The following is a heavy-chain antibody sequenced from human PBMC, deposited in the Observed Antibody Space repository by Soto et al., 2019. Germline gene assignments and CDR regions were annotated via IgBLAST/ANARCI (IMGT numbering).Heavy chain of an antibody. CDR2: SPPIFGTS. Sequence: QVQLVQSGAEVKKPGSSVKVSCKASGGTFSTYSISWVRQAPGQGLEWMGGSPPIFGTSKYAQNFQGRVTITADESTSTAYMELSSLRSDDTAVYYCARGDPYPKSSYYYGMDVWGQGTTVTVSS. CDR3: ARGDPYPKSSYYYGMDV. V-gene: IGHV1-69*01. CDR1: GGTFSTYS. J-gene: IGHJ6*02.